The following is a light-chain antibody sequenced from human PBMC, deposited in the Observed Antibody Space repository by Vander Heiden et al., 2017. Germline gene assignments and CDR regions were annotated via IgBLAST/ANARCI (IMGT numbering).Light chain of an antibody. V-gene: IGLV2-23*02. CDR3: CSYAGTRRV. CDR2: EVS. J-gene: IGLJ2*01. Sequence: QSALTQPASVSGSPGQSITISCTGTSSDVGSYNLVSWYQQYPGKAPQLMIYEVSKRPSGVSNRFSGSKSGNTASLTISGLQPEDEADYYCCSYAGTRRVFGGGTKLAVL. CDR1: SSDVGSYNL.